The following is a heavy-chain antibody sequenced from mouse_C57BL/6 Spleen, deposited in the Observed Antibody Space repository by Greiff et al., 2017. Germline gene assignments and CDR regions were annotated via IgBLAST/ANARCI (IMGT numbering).Heavy chain of an antibody. J-gene: IGHJ4*01. CDR3: ARRSEYAMDY. CDR1: GYTFTSYG. Sequence: VQLQQSGAELARPGASVKLPCKASGYTFTSYGISWVKQRTGQGLEWIGEIYPRSGNTYYNEKFKGKATLTADKSSSTAYMELRSLTSEDSAVYFCARRSEYAMDYWGQGTSVTVSS. CDR2: IYPRSGNT. V-gene: IGHV1-81*01.